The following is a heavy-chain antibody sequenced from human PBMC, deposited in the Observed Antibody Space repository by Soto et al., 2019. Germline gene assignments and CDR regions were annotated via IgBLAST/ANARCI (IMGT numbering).Heavy chain of an antibody. CDR1: GYTFTSYA. CDR2: INAGNGNT. V-gene: IGHV1-3*01. D-gene: IGHD5-18*01. CDR3: ARDPGYSYGYN. J-gene: IGHJ4*02. Sequence: QVQLVQSGAEVKMPGASVKVSCKAAGYTFTSYAMHWVRQAPGQRLEWMGWINAGNGNTKYSQKFQGRVTITRDTSASTAYMELSSLRSEDTAVYYCARDPGYSYGYNWGQGTLVTVSS.